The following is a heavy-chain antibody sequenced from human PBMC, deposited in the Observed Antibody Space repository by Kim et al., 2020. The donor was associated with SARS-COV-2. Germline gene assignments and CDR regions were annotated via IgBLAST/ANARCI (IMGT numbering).Heavy chain of an antibody. CDR3: ARGVNTMDN. J-gene: IGHJ4*02. D-gene: IGHD3-10*01. V-gene: IGHV3-11*01. CDR2: SSI. Sequence: SSIFYTDSVKGRFTISRDNAKNSLYLQVDSLRAEDTAVYYCARGVNTMDNWGQGTLVTVSS.